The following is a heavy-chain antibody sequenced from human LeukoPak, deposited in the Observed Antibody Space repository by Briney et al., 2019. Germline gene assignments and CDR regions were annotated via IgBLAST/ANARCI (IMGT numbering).Heavy chain of an antibody. V-gene: IGHV1-69*13. D-gene: IGHD2-21*01. CDR2: IIPIFGTA. J-gene: IGHJ4*02. Sequence: SVKVSCKASGGTFSSYAISWVRQAPGQGLEWMGGIIPIFGTANYAQKFQGRVTITADESTSTAYMELSSLRSEDTAVYYCARAPVTSCRGAYCYPFDYWGQGTLVTVSS. CDR3: ARAPVTSCRGAYCYPFDY. CDR1: GGTFSSYA.